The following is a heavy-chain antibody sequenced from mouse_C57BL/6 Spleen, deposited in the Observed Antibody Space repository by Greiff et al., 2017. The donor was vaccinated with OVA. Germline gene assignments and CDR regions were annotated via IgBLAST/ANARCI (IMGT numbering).Heavy chain of an antibody. CDR1: GYAFSSSW. Sequence: VQLQQSGPELVKPGASVKISCKASGYAFSSSWMNWVKQRPGKGLEWIGRIYPGDGDTNYNGKFKGKATLTADKSSSTAYMQLSSLTSEDSAVYFCAYSNYPYFDYWGQGTTLTVSS. J-gene: IGHJ2*01. V-gene: IGHV1-82*01. CDR2: IYPGDGDT. CDR3: AYSNYPYFDY. D-gene: IGHD2-5*01.